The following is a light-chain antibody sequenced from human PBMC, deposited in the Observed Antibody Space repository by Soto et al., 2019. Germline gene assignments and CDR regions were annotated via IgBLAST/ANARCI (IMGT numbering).Light chain of an antibody. CDR3: SSYAGSNNFVV. CDR1: SSDVGGYNY. CDR2: EVS. Sequence: QSALTQPPSASGSPGQSVTITCTGTSSDVGGYNYVAWYQQHPGKAPKFIIYEVSKRPSGVPNRFSGSKSGNTASLTVSGLQAEDGADYYCSSYAGSNNFVVFGGGTKLTVL. V-gene: IGLV2-8*01. J-gene: IGLJ2*01.